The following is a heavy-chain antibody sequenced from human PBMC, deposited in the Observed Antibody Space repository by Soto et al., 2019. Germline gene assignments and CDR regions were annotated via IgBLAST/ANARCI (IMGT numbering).Heavy chain of an antibody. CDR3: ARAVTNDY. J-gene: IGHJ4*02. Sequence: GGSLRLSCVGSGFGFSDYYISWVRQAPGKGLEWIAHISGGNGFTNYAASVRGRFTISRDNAKNSLYLQMNSLRAEDTAVYYCARAVTNDYWGQGTLVTVSS. V-gene: IGHV3-11*06. CDR1: GFGFSDYY. D-gene: IGHD4-17*01. CDR2: ISGGNGFT.